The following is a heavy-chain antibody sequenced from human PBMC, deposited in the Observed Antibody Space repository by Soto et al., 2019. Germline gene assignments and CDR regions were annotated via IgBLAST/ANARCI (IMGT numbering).Heavy chain of an antibody. V-gene: IGHV4-30-4*01. CDR1: GGSISSGDYY. D-gene: IGHD5-18*01. Sequence: SETLSLTCTVSGGSISSGDYYWSWIRQPPGKGLEWIGYIYYSGSTYYNPSLKSRVTISVDTSKNQFSLKLSPVTAADTAVYYCARDSMVTPNWFDPWGQGTLVTVSS. J-gene: IGHJ5*02. CDR3: ARDSMVTPNWFDP. CDR2: IYYSGST.